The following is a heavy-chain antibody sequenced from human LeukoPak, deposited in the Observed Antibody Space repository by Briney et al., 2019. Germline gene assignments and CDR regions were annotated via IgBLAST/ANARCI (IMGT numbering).Heavy chain of an antibody. CDR1: GYTFTSYG. V-gene: IGHV1-18*04. J-gene: IGHJ3*02. D-gene: IGHD3-10*01. CDR3: ARDSPLWFGEAPFDI. Sequence: GASVKVSCKASGYTFTSYGISWVRQAPGQGLEWMGWISAYNGSTNYAQKLQGRVTMTTDTSTSTAYMELRSLRSDDTAVYYCARDSPLWFGEAPFDIWGQGTMVTVSS. CDR2: ISAYNGST.